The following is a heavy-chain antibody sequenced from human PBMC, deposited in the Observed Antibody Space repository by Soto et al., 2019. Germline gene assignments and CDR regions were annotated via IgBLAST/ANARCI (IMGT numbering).Heavy chain of an antibody. CDR3: ARDDGYSHGHGMDV. Sequence: GGSLRLSCAASGFTFSSYTIHWVRQAPGKGLEWVALILYDGGNKYYADSVKGGFTISRDNSKNTLYLQMNSLRAEDTAVYYCARDDGYSHGHGMDVWGQGTTVTVSS. J-gene: IGHJ6*02. D-gene: IGHD5-18*01. CDR2: ILYDGGNK. V-gene: IGHV3-30-3*01. CDR1: GFTFSSYT.